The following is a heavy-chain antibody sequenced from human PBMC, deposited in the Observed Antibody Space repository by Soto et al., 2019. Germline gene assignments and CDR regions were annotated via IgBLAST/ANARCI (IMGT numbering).Heavy chain of an antibody. CDR1: GGSISSGGYY. V-gene: IGHV4-31*03. Sequence: SETLSLTCTVSGGSISSGGYYWSWIRQHPGKGLEWIGYIYYSGSTYYNPSLKSRVTISVDTSKSQFSLKLSSVTAADTAVYYCARVSDYGGNSDPWGQGTLVTVSS. J-gene: IGHJ5*02. CDR2: IYYSGST. CDR3: ARVSDYGGNSDP. D-gene: IGHD4-17*01.